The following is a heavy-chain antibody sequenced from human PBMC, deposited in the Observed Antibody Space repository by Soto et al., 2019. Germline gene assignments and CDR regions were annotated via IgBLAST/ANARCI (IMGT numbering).Heavy chain of an antibody. CDR2: IYTSGYT. D-gene: IGHD1-7*01. CDR3: ARESGDNWDYEAY. J-gene: IGHJ4*02. V-gene: IGHV4-4*07. CDR1: GGSISSYH. Sequence: PSETLSLTCTVSGGSISSYHWSWIRQSAGKGLEWIGRIYTSGYTHYNPSLKSRVTVSIDTSKNQFFLTVNSVTAADSAVYYCARESGDNWDYEAYWGQGTPVTVSS.